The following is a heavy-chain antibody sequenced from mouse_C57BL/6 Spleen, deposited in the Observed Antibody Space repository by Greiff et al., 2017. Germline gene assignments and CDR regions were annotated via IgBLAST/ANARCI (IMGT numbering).Heavy chain of an antibody. Sequence: VKLMESGAELVKPGASVKISCKASGYAFSSYWMNWVKQRPGKGLEWIGQIYPGDGDTNYNGKFKGKATLTADKSSSTAYMRLSSLTSEDSAVYFCARREYDYDGGFAYWGQGTLVTVSA. CDR2: IYPGDGDT. CDR3: ARREYDYDGGFAY. CDR1: GYAFSSYW. J-gene: IGHJ3*01. V-gene: IGHV1-80*01. D-gene: IGHD2-4*01.